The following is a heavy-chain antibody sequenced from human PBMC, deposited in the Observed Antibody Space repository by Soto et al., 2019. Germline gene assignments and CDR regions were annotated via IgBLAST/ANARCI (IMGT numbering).Heavy chain of an antibody. J-gene: IGHJ6*02. V-gene: IGHV4-59*01. D-gene: IGHD3-22*01. CDR2: IYYSGRT. Sequence: PSETLSLTCTVSGGSFSSYYWSWIRQPPGKGLEWIGHIYYSGRTNYNPSLKSRVTISGDTSKNQLSLKLSSVTAADTAVYYYARDYYYDSRGYPGAYYYGMDVWGQGTTVTVSS. CDR1: GGSFSSYY. CDR3: ARDYYYDSRGYPGAYYYGMDV.